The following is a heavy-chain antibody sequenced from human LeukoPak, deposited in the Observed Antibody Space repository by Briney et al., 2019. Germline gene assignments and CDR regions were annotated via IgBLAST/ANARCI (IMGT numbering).Heavy chain of an antibody. CDR2: IYYSGST. CDR1: GGSVSSYY. CDR3: ARGVTTVEY. V-gene: IGHV4-59*02. Sequence: SETLSLTCTVSGGSVSSYYWSWIRQPPGKGLEWIGYIYYSGSTNYNPSLKSRVTISIDTSKNQFSLNLNSVTAADTAVYYCARGVTTVEYWGQGTLVTVSS. J-gene: IGHJ4*02. D-gene: IGHD4-23*01.